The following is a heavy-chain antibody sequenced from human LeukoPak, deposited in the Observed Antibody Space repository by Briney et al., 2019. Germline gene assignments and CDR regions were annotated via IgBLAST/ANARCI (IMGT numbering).Heavy chain of an antibody. CDR1: GFTFDDYA. CDR2: ISGDGGST. Sequence: PGGSLRLSCAASGFTFDDYAMHWVRQAPGKGLEWVSLISGDGGSTYYADSVKGRFTISRDNSKNSLYLQMNSLRAEDTALYYCAKSHCSGGSCYYYYYMDVWGKGTTVTVSS. J-gene: IGHJ6*03. CDR3: AKSHCSGGSCYYYYYMDV. V-gene: IGHV3-43D*04. D-gene: IGHD2-15*01.